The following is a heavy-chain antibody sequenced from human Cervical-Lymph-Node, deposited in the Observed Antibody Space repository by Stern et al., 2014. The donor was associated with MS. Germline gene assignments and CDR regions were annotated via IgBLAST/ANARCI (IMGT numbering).Heavy chain of an antibody. J-gene: IGHJ4*02. CDR1: GGSFSGYF. V-gene: IGHV4-34*01. D-gene: IGHD2-21*02. CDR3: VLSLSLTSRTFDY. Sequence: QVQLQQWGAGLLKPSETLSLTCAVYGGSFSGYFWTWIRQPPGKGLEWIWEINHSGITKDNPSLTSRVTISVDTSKNQCSLKLTSVTAADTAMYYCVLSLSLTSRTFDYWGQGALLTVSS. CDR2: INHSGIT.